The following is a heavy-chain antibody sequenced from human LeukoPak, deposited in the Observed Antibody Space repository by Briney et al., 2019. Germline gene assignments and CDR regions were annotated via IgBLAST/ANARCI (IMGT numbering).Heavy chain of an antibody. CDR1: GFTFSSYE. D-gene: IGHD1-26*01. J-gene: IGHJ4*02. Sequence: GGSLRLSCAASGFTFSSYEMNWVRQAPGKGLEWVSHISSSGSTIYYADSVKGRFTISRDNAKNSLYLQMNSLRAEDTAVYYCARDFGHWELNGGYYFDYWGQGTLVTVSS. V-gene: IGHV3-48*03. CDR2: ISSSGSTI. CDR3: ARDFGHWELNGGYYFDY.